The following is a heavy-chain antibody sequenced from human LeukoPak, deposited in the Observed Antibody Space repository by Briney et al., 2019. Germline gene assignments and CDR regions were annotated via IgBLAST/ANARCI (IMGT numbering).Heavy chain of an antibody. CDR1: GGSLSGYY. CDR3: AGEGNYFGSGSPPDY. Sequence: SETLSLTCAVHGGSLSGYYWTWIRQPPGKGPEWIGEINHSGNTNYNPSLKSRVTISVDTSKNQFSLKLNSVTAADTAVYYCAGEGNYFGSGSPPDYWGQGTLVTVSS. D-gene: IGHD3-10*01. J-gene: IGHJ4*02. CDR2: INHSGNT. V-gene: IGHV4-34*01.